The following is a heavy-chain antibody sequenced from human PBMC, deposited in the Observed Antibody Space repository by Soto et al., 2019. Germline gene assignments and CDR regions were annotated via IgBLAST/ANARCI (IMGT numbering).Heavy chain of an antibody. Sequence: QVQLVQSGAEVKKPGASVKVSCKASGYTFTSYDINWVRQATGQGLEWMGWMNPNTGNTGYAQNFQGRVTMTRNTSITTAYMELSSLRSEDTAVYYCAIERAVAGFDYWGQGTLVTVSS. CDR2: MNPNTGNT. J-gene: IGHJ4*02. CDR1: GYTFTSYD. CDR3: AIERAVAGFDY. V-gene: IGHV1-8*01. D-gene: IGHD6-19*01.